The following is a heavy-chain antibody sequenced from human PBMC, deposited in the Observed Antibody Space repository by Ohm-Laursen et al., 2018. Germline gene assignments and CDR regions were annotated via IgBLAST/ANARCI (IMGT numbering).Heavy chain of an antibody. CDR2: IYSGGST. CDR1: GFTVSSNY. V-gene: IGHV3-66*01. D-gene: IGHD3-16*01. J-gene: IGHJ4*02. Sequence: SLRLSCGASGFTVSSNYMSWVRQAPGKGLEWVSVIYSGGSTYYADSVKGRFTISRDNSKNTLYLQMNSLRAEDTAVYYCAREGLMGDYFDYWGQGTLVTVSS. CDR3: AREGLMGDYFDY.